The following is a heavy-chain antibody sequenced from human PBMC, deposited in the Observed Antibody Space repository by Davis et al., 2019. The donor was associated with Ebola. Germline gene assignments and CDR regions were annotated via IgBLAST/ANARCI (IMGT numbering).Heavy chain of an antibody. Sequence: SETLSLTCTVSGGSISSRYWGWIRQSPGKGLEWIGYIQYSGSTNYNPSLKSRVTISLDTSKNQFSLKLSSVTAADTALYYCARDVASWGQGTLVTVSS. CDR1: GGSISSRY. J-gene: IGHJ5*02. D-gene: IGHD5-12*01. V-gene: IGHV4-59*11. CDR3: ARDVAS. CDR2: IQYSGST.